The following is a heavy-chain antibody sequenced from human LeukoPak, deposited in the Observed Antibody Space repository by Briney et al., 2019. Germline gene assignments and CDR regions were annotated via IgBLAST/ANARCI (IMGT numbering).Heavy chain of an antibody. V-gene: IGHV5-51*01. Sequence: GESLKISCKGSGYSFPTYWIAWVRQMPGKVLEWMGIIYPDESNIRYSPSFQGQVTISADKSISTAYLQWSSLKASDTAMYYCARPPSRGYSSSFEYWGQGTLVTVSS. CDR3: ARPPSRGYSSSFEY. CDR2: IYPDESNI. CDR1: GYSFPTYW. D-gene: IGHD2-2*03. J-gene: IGHJ4*02.